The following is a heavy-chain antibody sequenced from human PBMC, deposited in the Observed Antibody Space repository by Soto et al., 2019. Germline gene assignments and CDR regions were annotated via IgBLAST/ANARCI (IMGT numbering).Heavy chain of an antibody. CDR1: GITFSNYA. CDR3: AKRPLNWGRWYVYL. Sequence: EVQLLESGGGLVQPGGSLRLSCAASGITFSNYAMTWVRQAPGKGLEWVSVISDSGSFTFYADSVKGRFTISRDNSGGTLYLQMNSLRAEDTAIYYCAKRPLNWGRWYVYLWGRGTLATFSS. D-gene: IGHD7-27*01. V-gene: IGHV3-23*01. CDR2: ISDSGSFT. J-gene: IGHJ2*01.